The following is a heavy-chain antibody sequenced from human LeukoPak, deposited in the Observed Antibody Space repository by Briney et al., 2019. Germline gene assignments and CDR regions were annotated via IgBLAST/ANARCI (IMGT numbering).Heavy chain of an antibody. Sequence: GGSLRLSWAASGFTLGSNSMTWVRQAPGKGREWVSAISGSGATIYYADAVKGRFTTSRASSKNTLYLEMSSRRAEDTAVYYCAKDFDYYDTSDYFFLAVIDYWGQGTLVTVSS. D-gene: IGHD3-22*01. CDR1: GFTLGSNS. V-gene: IGHV3-23*01. CDR3: AKDFDYYDTSDYFFLAVIDY. J-gene: IGHJ4*02. CDR2: ISGSGATI.